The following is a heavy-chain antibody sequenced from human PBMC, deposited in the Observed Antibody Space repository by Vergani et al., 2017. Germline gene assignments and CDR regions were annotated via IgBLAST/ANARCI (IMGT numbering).Heavy chain of an antibody. V-gene: IGHV1-2*02. D-gene: IGHD2-2*01. Sequence: QVQLVQSGAEVKKPGASVKVSCKASGYTFTGHYMHWVRQAPGQGLEWMGWINPNSGGTNYAQKFQGRVTMTRDTSISTAYMELSRLRSDDTAVYYCARGYCSSTSCLGWFDPWGQGTLVTVSS. CDR3: ARGYCSSTSCLGWFDP. J-gene: IGHJ5*02. CDR2: INPNSGGT. CDR1: GYTFTGHY.